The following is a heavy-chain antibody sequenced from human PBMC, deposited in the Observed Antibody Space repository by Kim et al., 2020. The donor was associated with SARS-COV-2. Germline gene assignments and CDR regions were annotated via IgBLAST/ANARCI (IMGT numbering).Heavy chain of an antibody. J-gene: IGHJ3*02. Sequence: PGSVKGRFTISREKAKNSLYLQMNSLRAGDTAVYYCARGSSSWGGDAFDIWGQGTMVTVSS. D-gene: IGHD6-13*01. CDR3: ARGSSSWGGDAFDI. V-gene: IGHV3-13*01.